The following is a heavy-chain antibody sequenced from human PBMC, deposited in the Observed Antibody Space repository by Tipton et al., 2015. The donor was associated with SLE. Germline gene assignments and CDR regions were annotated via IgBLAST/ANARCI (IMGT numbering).Heavy chain of an antibody. CDR3: AREIALGGFDF. J-gene: IGHJ4*02. D-gene: IGHD2-21*01. Sequence: TLSLTCTVSGGSISSSSNYWGWIRQPPGKGLEWIGSVYYSGNTHYNPSLKSRVTISVDTSKNQFSLKLTSLTAADTAVYYCAREIALGGFDFWGQGMLVTVSS. CDR2: VYYSGNT. V-gene: IGHV4-39*07. CDR1: GGSISSSSNY.